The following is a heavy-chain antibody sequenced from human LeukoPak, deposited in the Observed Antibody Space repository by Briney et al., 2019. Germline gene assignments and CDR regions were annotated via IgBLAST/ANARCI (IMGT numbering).Heavy chain of an antibody. CDR3: AKDLTYYYDSSGYGFDY. CDR2: ISYDGSNK. D-gene: IGHD3-22*01. V-gene: IGHV3-30*04. J-gene: IGHJ4*02. CDR1: GFTFSDYS. Sequence: TGGSLRLSCAASGFTFSDYSLSWIRQAPGKGLEWVAVISYDGSNKYYADSVKGRFTISRDNSKNTLYLQMNSLRAEDTAVYYCAKDLTYYYDSSGYGFDYWGQGTLVTVSS.